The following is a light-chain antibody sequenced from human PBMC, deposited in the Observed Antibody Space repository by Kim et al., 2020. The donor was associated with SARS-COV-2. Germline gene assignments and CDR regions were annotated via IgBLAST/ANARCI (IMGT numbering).Light chain of an antibody. CDR3: QSRDSGGRVM. CDR2: GRN. CDR1: SLRSYY. V-gene: IGLV3-19*01. Sequence: SSELTQDPFVSVALGQTVRITCQGDSLRSYYATWYQQKPRQAPVLVIYGRNNRPSGVPDRFSCSASGNTASLTITGSQAEDEADFYCQSRDSGGRVMFGGGTQLTVL. J-gene: IGLJ3*02.